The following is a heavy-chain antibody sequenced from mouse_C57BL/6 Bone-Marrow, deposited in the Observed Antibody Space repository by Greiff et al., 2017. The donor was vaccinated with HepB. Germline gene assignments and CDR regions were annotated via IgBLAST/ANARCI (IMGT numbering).Heavy chain of an antibody. D-gene: IGHD1-3*01. CDR2: ISNDGSN. CDR3: AREERLNGTDIDY. Sequence: EVKLMESGPGLVKPSQSLSLTCSVTGYSITSGYYWYWIRQFPGNKQEWMGYISNDGSNNYNPSLKNRIAITRDTSKNQFFLKLNAVTTEDTATYYCAREERLNGTDIDYWGQGTTLTVSS. J-gene: IGHJ2*01. V-gene: IGHV3-6*01. CDR1: GYSITSGYY.